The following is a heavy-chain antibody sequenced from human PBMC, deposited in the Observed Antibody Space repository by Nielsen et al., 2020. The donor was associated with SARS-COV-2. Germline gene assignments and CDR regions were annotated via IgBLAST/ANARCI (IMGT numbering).Heavy chain of an antibody. CDR3: ARLGSSSWYFDY. CDR1: GFTFDDYG. V-gene: IGHV3-7*03. Sequence: GESLKISCAASGFTFDDYGMSWVRQAPGKGLEWVANIKQDGSEKYYVDSVKGRFTISRDNAKNSLYLQMNSLRAEDTAVYYCARLGSSSWYFDYWGQGTLVTVSS. CDR2: IKQDGSEK. D-gene: IGHD6-13*01. J-gene: IGHJ4*02.